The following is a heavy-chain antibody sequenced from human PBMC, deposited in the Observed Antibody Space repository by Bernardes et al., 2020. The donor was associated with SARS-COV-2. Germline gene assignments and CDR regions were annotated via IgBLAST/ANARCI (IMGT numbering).Heavy chain of an antibody. J-gene: IGHJ5*02. Sequence: GGSLRLSCETSGFTFNSYAMTWVRQAPGKGLEWVSTISPSGGSTHYADSVKGRFAISRDNSRKLLYLQMNSLRAEDTAVYYCARFSGSFFGRWFDLWGQGTLVTVSS. CDR1: GFTFNSYA. V-gene: IGHV3-23*01. D-gene: IGHD1-26*01. CDR3: ARFSGSFFGRWFDL. CDR2: ISPSGGST.